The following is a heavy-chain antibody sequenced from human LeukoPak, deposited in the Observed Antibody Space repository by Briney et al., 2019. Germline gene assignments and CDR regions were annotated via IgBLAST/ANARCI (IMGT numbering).Heavy chain of an antibody. Sequence: GASVKVSCKASGYTFTTYNINWVRQAPGQGLEWMGWISGYNGNTNYAQKFQGRVTMTRDTSISTAYMELSRLRSDDTAVYYCARDDYDFWSGYSPGDAFDIWGQGTMVTVSS. CDR1: GYTFTTYN. V-gene: IGHV1-18*01. D-gene: IGHD3-3*01. CDR3: ARDDYDFWSGYSPGDAFDI. CDR2: ISGYNGNT. J-gene: IGHJ3*02.